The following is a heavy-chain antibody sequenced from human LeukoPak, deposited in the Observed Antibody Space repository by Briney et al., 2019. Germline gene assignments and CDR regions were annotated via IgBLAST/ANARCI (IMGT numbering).Heavy chain of an antibody. V-gene: IGHV1-2*06. D-gene: IGHD3-3*01. Sequence: PGGSLRLSCAASGFTFSSYAMHWVRQAPGQGLEWMGRINPNSGGTNYAQKFQGRVTMTRDTSISTAYMELSRLRSDDTAVYYCARELIVPYYDFWSGYSPSGMDVWGQGTTVTVSS. J-gene: IGHJ6*02. CDR1: GFTFSSYA. CDR3: ARELIVPYYDFWSGYSPSGMDV. CDR2: INPNSGGT.